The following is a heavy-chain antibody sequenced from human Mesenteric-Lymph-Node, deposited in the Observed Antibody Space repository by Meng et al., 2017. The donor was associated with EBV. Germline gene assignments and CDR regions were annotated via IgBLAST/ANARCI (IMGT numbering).Heavy chain of an antibody. V-gene: IGHV3-15*01. Sequence: VGPGGGLVKPGGSLRLSCAASGFSFTNAWMNWVRQTPGKGLEWVARIKSKSDGGITDYAAPVQGRFTISRDDSKNTVYLQMGSLKTEDTAVYYCTTEPYYYGSGSYDNWGQGTLVTVSS. D-gene: IGHD3-10*01. CDR3: TTEPYYYGSGSYDN. J-gene: IGHJ4*02. CDR2: IKSKSDGGIT. CDR1: GFSFTNAW.